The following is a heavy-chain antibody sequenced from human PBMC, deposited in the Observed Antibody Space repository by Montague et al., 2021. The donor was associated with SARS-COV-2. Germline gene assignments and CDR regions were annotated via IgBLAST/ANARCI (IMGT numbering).Heavy chain of an antibody. CDR2: THQWGGT. CDR3: AGHLYSYANCFDP. D-gene: IGHD3-10*01. CDR1: GGSITSENW. Sequence: SETLSLTCAVSGGSITSENWWSWVRQPPGKGLEWIAETHQWGGTNYNPSLRSRVTILLDTSKNQFSLKLSSVTAEDTAVYYCAGHLYSYANCFDPWGQGTLVTVSS. V-gene: IGHV4-4*02. J-gene: IGHJ5*02.